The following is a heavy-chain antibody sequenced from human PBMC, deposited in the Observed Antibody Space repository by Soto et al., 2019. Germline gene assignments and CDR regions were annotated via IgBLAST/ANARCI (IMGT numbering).Heavy chain of an antibody. V-gene: IGHV1-69*06. CDR2: IIPIFGTA. CDR1: GWTFSSYA. D-gene: IGHD1-26*01. J-gene: IGHJ4*02. Sequence: ASVKVSCKASGWTFSSYASSWVRQAPGQGLEWMGGIIPIFGTANYAQKFQGRVTITADKSTSTAYMELSSLRSEDTAVYYCARDPGIVGATPLSWGQGTSVTVSS. CDR3: ARDPGIVGATPLS.